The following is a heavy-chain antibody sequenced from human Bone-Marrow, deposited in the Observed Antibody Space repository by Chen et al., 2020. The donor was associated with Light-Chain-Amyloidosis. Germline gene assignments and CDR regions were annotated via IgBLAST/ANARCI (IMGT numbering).Heavy chain of an antibody. V-gene: IGHV5-51*01. J-gene: IGHJ4*02. CDR1: GYTFPNYW. D-gene: IGHD5-12*01. CDR3: ARRRDGYNFDY. CDR2: IYPDDSDA. Sequence: GYTFPNYWIGWVRQMPGKGLEWMGVIYPDDSDARYSPSFEGQVTISADKSITTAYLQWRSLKASDTAMYYCARRRDGYNFDYRGQGTQVTVSS.